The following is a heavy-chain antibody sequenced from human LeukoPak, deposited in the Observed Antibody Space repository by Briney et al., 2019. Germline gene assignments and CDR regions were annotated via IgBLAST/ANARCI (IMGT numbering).Heavy chain of an antibody. D-gene: IGHD3-10*01. CDR1: GFTFSSYA. Sequence: GGSLRLSCAASGFTFSSYAMNWVRQAPGKGLEWVSAISGSGGSTYYADSVKGRFTISRDNSKNTLYLQMNSLRAEDTAVYYCAKDYYGSGSYYFDYWGQGTLVTVSS. CDR3: AKDYYGSGSYYFDY. CDR2: ISGSGGST. J-gene: IGHJ4*02. V-gene: IGHV3-23*01.